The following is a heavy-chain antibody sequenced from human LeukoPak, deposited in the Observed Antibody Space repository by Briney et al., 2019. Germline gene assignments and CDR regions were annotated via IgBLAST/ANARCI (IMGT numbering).Heavy chain of an antibody. CDR2: IYTSGST. Sequence: SQTLSLTCTVSGGSISSGSYYWRWIRQPAGKGLEWIGRIYTSGSTNYNPSLKSRVTISVDTSKNQFSLKLSSVTAADTAVYYCARDLRDIVVVWGQGTLVTVSS. D-gene: IGHD2-2*01. CDR1: GGSISSGSYY. J-gene: IGHJ1*01. V-gene: IGHV4-61*02. CDR3: ARDLRDIVVV.